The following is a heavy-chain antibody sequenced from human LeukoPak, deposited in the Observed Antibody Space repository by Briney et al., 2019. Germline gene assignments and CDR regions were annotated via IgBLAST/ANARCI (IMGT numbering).Heavy chain of an antibody. CDR1: GFTFSSYA. D-gene: IGHD6-13*01. CDR2: ISSSSSTI. J-gene: IGHJ4*02. V-gene: IGHV3-48*04. Sequence: PGGSLRLSCAASGFTFSSYAMSWVRQAPGKGLEWVSYISSSSSTIYYADSVKGRFTISRDNAKNSLYLQMNSLRAEDTAVYYCARPGGSSAYWGQGTLVTVSS. CDR3: ARPGGSSAY.